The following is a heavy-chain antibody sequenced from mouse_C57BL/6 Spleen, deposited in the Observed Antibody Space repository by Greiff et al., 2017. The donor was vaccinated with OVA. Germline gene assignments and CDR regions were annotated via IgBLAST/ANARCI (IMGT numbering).Heavy chain of an antibody. CDR2: ISYDGSN. J-gene: IGHJ4*01. V-gene: IGHV3-6*01. Sequence: EVKVEESGPGLVKPSQSLSLTCSVTGYSITSGYYWNWIRQFPGNKLEWMGYISYDGSNNYNPSLKNRISITRDTSKNQFFLKLNSVTTEDTAAYYCARDQGYSYAMDYWGQGTSVTVSS. CDR1: GYSITSGYY. D-gene: IGHD2-3*01. CDR3: ARDQGYSYAMDY.